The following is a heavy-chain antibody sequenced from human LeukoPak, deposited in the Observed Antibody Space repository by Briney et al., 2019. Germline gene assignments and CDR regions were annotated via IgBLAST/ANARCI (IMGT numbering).Heavy chain of an antibody. V-gene: IGHV3-15*01. CDR1: GFTFSNAW. J-gene: IGHJ3*02. CDR2: IKSKTDGGTT. Sequence: PGGSLRLSCAASGFTFSNAWMSWVRQAPGKGLEWVGRIKSKTDGGTTDYAAPVKGRFTISRDDSKNTLYLQMNSLKTEDTAVYYCTSARASFLGYCSGGSCYGRDAFDIWGQGTMATVSS. CDR3: TSARASFLGYCSGGSCYGRDAFDI. D-gene: IGHD2-15*01.